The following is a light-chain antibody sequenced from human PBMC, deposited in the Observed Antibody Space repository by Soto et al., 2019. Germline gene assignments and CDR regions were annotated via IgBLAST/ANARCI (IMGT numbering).Light chain of an antibody. J-gene: IGLJ1*01. V-gene: IGLV2-14*01. CDR1: SSDVGGYNY. CDR3: SSYTTRSTPCV. CDR2: EVR. Sequence: QSVLTQPASVSGSPGQSITISCTGTSSDVGGYNYVSWYQQHPGQAPRLMIYEVRNRPSGVSDRFSGSKSGNTASLTISGLQAEAEGAYYCSSYTTRSTPCVFGTGTKLTVL.